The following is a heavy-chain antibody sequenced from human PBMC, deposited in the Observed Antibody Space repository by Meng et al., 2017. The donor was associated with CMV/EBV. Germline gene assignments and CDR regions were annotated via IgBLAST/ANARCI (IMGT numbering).Heavy chain of an antibody. D-gene: IGHD3-22*01. V-gene: IGHV3-48*03. CDR3: AREIGYYDSSGYIDY. Sequence: GESLKISCAASGFTFSSYEMNWVRQAPGKGLEWVSYIGSSGSTIYYADSVKGRFTISRDNAKNSLYLQMNSLRAEDTAVYYCAREIGYYDSSGYIDYWGQGTLVTVSS. CDR1: GFTFSSYE. J-gene: IGHJ4*02. CDR2: IGSSGSTI.